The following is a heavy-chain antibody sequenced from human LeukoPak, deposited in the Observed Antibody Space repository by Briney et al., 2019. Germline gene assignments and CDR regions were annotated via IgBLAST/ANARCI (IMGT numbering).Heavy chain of an antibody. CDR1: EFTFSSYA. J-gene: IGHJ4*02. CDR3: ARDGNYYYGSGSYPDY. D-gene: IGHD3-10*01. CDR2: ISYDGSNK. Sequence: GRSLRLSCAASEFTFSSYAMHWVRQAPGKGLEWVAVISYDGSNKYYADSVKGRFTISRDNSKSTLYLQMNSLSVEDTAVYYCARDGNYYYGSGSYPDYWGQGTLVTVSS. V-gene: IGHV3-30-3*01.